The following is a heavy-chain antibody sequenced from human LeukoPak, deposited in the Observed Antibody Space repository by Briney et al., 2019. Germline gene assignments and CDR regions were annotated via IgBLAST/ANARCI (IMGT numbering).Heavy chain of an antibody. V-gene: IGHV4-34*01. Sequence: SETRSLTCAVYGGSFSGYYWSWIRQPPGKGLEWIGEINHSGSTNYNPSLKSRVTISVDTSKNQFSLKLSSVTAADTAVYYCARGSGSGWYNTRYYFDYWGQGTLVTVSS. D-gene: IGHD6-19*01. CDR1: GGSFSGYY. CDR3: ARGSGSGWYNTRYYFDY. CDR2: INHSGST. J-gene: IGHJ4*02.